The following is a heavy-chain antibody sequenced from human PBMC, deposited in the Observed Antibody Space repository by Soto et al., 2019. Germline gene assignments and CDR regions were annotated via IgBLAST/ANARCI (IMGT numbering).Heavy chain of an antibody. CDR1: GFTYSTFG. D-gene: IGHD3-3*01. CDR3: AKEFFSPQAYWFFDL. CDR2: IAADGLAQ. Sequence: QVQLVESGGGVVQPGRSLRLSCAASGFTYSTFGMHWVRQAPGKGLEWVAVIAADGLAQYYADSVKGRFTISRDNSENPRFLQMNNLGAEDTAVYYCAKEFFSPQAYWFFDLWGRGTLVTVSS. V-gene: IGHV3-30*18. J-gene: IGHJ2*01.